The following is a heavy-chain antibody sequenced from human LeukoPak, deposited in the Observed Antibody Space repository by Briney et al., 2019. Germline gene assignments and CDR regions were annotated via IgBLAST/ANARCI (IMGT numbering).Heavy chain of an antibody. CDR3: ARAHVLRYFDWFLQKEPFDY. Sequence: ASVKVSCKASGYTFTSYGISWVRQAPGQGLEWMGWISAYNGNTNYAQKLQGRVTMTTDTSTSTAYMELRSLRSDDTAVYYCARAHVLRYFDWFLQKEPFDYWGQGTLVTVSS. V-gene: IGHV1-18*01. D-gene: IGHD3-9*01. J-gene: IGHJ4*02. CDR2: ISAYNGNT. CDR1: GYTFTSYG.